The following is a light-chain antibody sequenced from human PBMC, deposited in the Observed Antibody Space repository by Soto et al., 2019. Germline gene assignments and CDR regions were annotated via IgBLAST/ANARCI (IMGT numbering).Light chain of an antibody. Sequence: DIPLTQSPSFLSASVGDRVTITCRASQGIRSYLAWYQQRPGKAPELLIYGASTLRTGVASRFSGSGSGTEFTLTISSLQPEDFATYYCQQYYTYLRTFGQGTKVEF. CDR1: QGIRSY. CDR3: QQYYTYLRT. V-gene: IGKV1-9*01. CDR2: GAS. J-gene: IGKJ1*01.